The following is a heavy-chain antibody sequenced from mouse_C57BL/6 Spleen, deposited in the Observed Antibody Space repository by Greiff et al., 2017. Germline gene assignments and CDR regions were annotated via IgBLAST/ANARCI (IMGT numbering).Heavy chain of an antibody. CDR1: GYTFTSYW. CDR3: ASGRGSGFLSD. J-gene: IGHJ2*01. V-gene: IGHV1-53*01. CDR2: INPSNGGT. Sequence: VQLQESGTELVKPGASVKLSCKASGYTFTSYWMHWVKQRPGQGLEWIGNINPSNGGTNYNEKFKSKATLTVDKSSSTAYMQLSSLTSEDSAVYYCASGRGSGFLSDWGQGTTLTVSS. D-gene: IGHD3-2*02.